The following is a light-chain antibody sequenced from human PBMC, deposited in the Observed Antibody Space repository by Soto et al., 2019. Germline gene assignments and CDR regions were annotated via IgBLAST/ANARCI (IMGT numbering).Light chain of an antibody. V-gene: IGLV2-11*01. CDR1: SSDVGGYNY. CDR3: CSYAGSYTFVV. J-gene: IGLJ2*01. Sequence: QSALTQPRSVSGSPGQSVTISCTGTSSDVGGYNYVSWYQQHPGKAPKLMIYDVSKRPSGVPDLFSGSKSGNTASLTISGLQAEDEADYCCCSYAGSYTFVVFGGGTKLTVL. CDR2: DVS.